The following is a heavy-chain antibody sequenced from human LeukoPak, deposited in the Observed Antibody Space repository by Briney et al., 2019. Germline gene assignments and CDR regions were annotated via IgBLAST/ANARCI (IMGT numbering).Heavy chain of an antibody. D-gene: IGHD4-17*01. CDR1: GFPFTTYA. CDR3: ARLRNTMTTPRFDY. J-gene: IGHJ4*02. CDR2: ISGSDGGT. Sequence: GGSLRLSCAASGFPFTTYAMGWVRQAPGKGPEWVSAISGSDGGTHSADSVKGRFTTSTDNSKNTLYLQMNSLRADDTAVYYCARLRNTMTTPRFDYWGQGTLVTVSS. V-gene: IGHV3-23*01.